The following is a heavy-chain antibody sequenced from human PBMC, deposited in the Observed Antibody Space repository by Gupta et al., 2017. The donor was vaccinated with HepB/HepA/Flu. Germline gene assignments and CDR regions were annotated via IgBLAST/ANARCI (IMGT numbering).Heavy chain of an antibody. V-gene: IGHV4-34*01. Sequence: QVQLQQWGAGLLKPSETLSLTCAVYGGSFRGYYWSWLRQPPGKGLEWIGEINHSGSTNYNKSRKSRVTISVDTSKNQFSQKLSSVTAAETAVYYCAIVIQLAETNRPQYYFDYWGQGTIVTVFS. D-gene: IGHD6-6*01. J-gene: IGHJ4*02. CDR2: INHSGST. CDR1: GGSFRGYY. CDR3: AIVIQLAETNRPQYYFDY.